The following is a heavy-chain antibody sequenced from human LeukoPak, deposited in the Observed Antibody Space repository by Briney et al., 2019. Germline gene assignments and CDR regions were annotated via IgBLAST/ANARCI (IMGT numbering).Heavy chain of an antibody. CDR2: ISSSSSYI. CDR3: ARATKVVVVAGGALPPDY. V-gene: IGHV3-21*01. D-gene: IGHD2-15*01. J-gene: IGHJ4*02. Sequence: GGSLRLSCAASGFTFSSYSMNWVRQAPGKGLEWVSSISSSSSYIYYADSVKGRFTISRDNAKNSLYLQMNSLRAEDTAVYYCARATKVVVVAGGALPPDYWGQGTLVTVSS. CDR1: GFTFSSYS.